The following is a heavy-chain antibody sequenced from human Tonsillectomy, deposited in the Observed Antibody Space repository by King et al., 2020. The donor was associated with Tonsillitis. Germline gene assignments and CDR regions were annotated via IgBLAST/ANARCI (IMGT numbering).Heavy chain of an antibody. Sequence: QLQESGPGLVKPSETLSLMCTVSGGSISISYYWGWIHQPPGKGLEWIGTVHSSGSTYYNPSLKSRVTVSVDTSKSQFSLKLRSVTAADTAVYYCARLQGDIVVVPAAPDYWGQGTLVTVSS. V-gene: IGHV4-39*01. CDR1: GGSISISYY. J-gene: IGHJ4*02. CDR3: ARLQGDIVVVPAAPDY. D-gene: IGHD2-2*01. CDR2: VHSSGST.